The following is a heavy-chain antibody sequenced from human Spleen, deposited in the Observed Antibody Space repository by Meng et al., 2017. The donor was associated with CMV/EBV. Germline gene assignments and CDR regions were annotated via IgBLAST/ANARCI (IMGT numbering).Heavy chain of an antibody. D-gene: IGHD2-15*01. CDR1: RDSILSY. CDR3: ARDPVEDVVAIPRRPNFSRYYGLNV. V-gene: IGHV4-59*01. J-gene: IGHJ6*02. Sequence: GSLRLSCTVSRDSILSYWAWIRQSPGKGLEWIGSIKYDGSTVYNPSLQGRVSISEDTSKSYFSLKLFSVTAADTAVYFCARDPVEDVVAIPRRPNFSRYYGLNVWGQGTTVTVSS. CDR2: IKYDGST.